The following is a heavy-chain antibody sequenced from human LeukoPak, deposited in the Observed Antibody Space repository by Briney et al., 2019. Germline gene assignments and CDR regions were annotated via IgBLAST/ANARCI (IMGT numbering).Heavy chain of an antibody. V-gene: IGHV4-59*01. D-gene: IGHD1-26*01. CDR2: VYYSGRT. Sequence: SETLSLACTVSGGSISSYYWSWIRQPPGKGLEWIGYVYYSGRTNYNPSLKSRVTISVDTSKNQFSLKLSSVTAADTAVYYCARTFSESYYYYGMDVWGQGATVTVSS. CDR1: GGSISSYY. J-gene: IGHJ6*02. CDR3: ARTFSESYYYYGMDV.